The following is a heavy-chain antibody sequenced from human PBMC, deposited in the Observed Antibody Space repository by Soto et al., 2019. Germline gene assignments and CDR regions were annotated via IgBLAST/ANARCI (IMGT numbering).Heavy chain of an antibody. V-gene: IGHV1-3*01. Sequence: QVQLVQSGAEVKKPGASVKVSCKASGYTFTNYAMHWVRQAPGHRLEWMGWINAGNGNTKYSQKFQGRVTITRDTSASTASMDLGSLRSEDTAVYYCARAPGGPAGPGDYWGQGTLVTVSS. J-gene: IGHJ4*02. D-gene: IGHD2-15*01. CDR1: GYTFTNYA. CDR3: ARAPGGPAGPGDY. CDR2: INAGNGNT.